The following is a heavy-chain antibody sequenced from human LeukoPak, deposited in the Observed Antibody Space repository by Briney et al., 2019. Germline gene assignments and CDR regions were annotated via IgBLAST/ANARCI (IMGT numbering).Heavy chain of an antibody. Sequence: SQTLSLTCAISGDSVSSNSAAWNWIRQSPSRGLEWLGRTYYRSKWYNDYAVSVKSRITINPDTSKNQFSLQLNSVTPEDTAVYYCARGPRSYDFWSGYSAAFDIWGQGTMVTVSS. V-gene: IGHV6-1*01. D-gene: IGHD3-3*01. CDR1: GDSVSSNSAA. J-gene: IGHJ3*02. CDR2: TYYRSKWYN. CDR3: ARGPRSYDFWSGYSAAFDI.